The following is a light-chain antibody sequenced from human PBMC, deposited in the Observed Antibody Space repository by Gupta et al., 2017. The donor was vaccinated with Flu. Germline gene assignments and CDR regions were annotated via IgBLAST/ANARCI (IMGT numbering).Light chain of an antibody. CDR1: QSVTSN. V-gene: IGKV3-15*01. CDR2: GAS. CDR3: QQYNDWPRT. Sequence: EILMTQSPATLSVSPEERATLSCRASQSVTSNLAWYQHKPGQAPRLLIYGASTRATGIPARFSGSGSGTEFTLTISSLQSEDFALYYCQQYNDWPRTFGQGTKVEIK. J-gene: IGKJ1*01.